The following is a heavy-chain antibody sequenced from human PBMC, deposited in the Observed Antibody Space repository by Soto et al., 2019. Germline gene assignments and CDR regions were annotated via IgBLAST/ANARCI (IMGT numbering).Heavy chain of an antibody. CDR3: ARDDSIPPYGSGSPDAFDI. CDR1: GFTFSSYS. CDR2: ISSSSSTI. Sequence: EVQLVESGGGLVQPGGSLRLSCAASGFTFSSYSMNWVRQAPGKGLEWVSYISSSSSTIYYADSVKGRFTISRDNAKNSLYLQMNSLRAEDTAVYYCARDDSIPPYGSGSPDAFDIWGQGTMVTVSS. V-gene: IGHV3-48*01. J-gene: IGHJ3*02. D-gene: IGHD3-10*01.